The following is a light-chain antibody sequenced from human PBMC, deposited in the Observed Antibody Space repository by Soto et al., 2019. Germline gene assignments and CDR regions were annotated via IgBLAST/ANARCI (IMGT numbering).Light chain of an antibody. V-gene: IGLV1-40*01. Sequence: QLVLTQPSSVSGAPGQTVTISCTGSSSNIGAEYDVHWYQQLPGGAPKLLIYESSDRLSGVPDRFSGSKSGASASLAITGLQAEDEANYYCQSYDSSLSVEVFGGGTKLTVL. CDR1: SSNIGAEYD. CDR2: ESS. J-gene: IGLJ3*02. CDR3: QSYDSSLSVEV.